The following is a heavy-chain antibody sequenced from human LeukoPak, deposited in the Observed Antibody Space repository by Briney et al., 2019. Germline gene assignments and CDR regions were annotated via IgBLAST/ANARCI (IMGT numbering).Heavy chain of an antibody. D-gene: IGHD3-10*01. CDR1: GYTFTDYY. CDR3: ARVGYYGSGSYCSY. V-gene: IGHV1-2*02. J-gene: IGHJ4*02. CDR2: INPNSGGT. Sequence: ASVKVSCKASGYTFTDYYIHWVRQAPGQGLEWMGWINPNSGGTNYPQKFQGRVTMTRDTSIGTAYMELSRLRSDDTAVYYCARVGYYGSGSYCSYWGQGTLVTVSS.